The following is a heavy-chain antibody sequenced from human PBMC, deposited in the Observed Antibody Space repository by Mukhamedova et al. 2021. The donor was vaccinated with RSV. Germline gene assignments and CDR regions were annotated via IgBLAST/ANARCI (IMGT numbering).Heavy chain of an antibody. D-gene: IGHD4-17*01. Sequence: YYPDSVKGRFTISRDNSKNTLYLQMNNLRVEDTAVYYCAKDHVNPVTQEDAFDIWGQGTLVTVSS. CDR3: AKDHVNPVTQEDAFDI. J-gene: IGHJ3*02. V-gene: IGHV3-23*01.